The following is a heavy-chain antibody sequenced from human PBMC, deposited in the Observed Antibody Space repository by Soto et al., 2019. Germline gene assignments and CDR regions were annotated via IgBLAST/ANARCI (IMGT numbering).Heavy chain of an antibody. Sequence: SETLSLTCTVSGGSISNYYWSWIRQPPGKGLEWIGHIYYSGSTNYNPSLKSRVTISVDTSNNQFSLKLNSVTAADTAVYYCARSPSIVRGLIYWFDPWGQGTLVTVSS. CDR1: GGSISNYY. CDR3: ARSPSIVRGLIYWFDP. D-gene: IGHD3-10*01. J-gene: IGHJ5*02. CDR2: IYYSGST. V-gene: IGHV4-59*08.